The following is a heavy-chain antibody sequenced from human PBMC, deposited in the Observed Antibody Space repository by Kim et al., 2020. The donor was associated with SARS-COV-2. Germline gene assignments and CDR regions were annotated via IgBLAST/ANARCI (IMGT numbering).Heavy chain of an antibody. CDR3: AMAYECFDWYFGY. V-gene: IGHV4-61*01. J-gene: IGHJ4*02. CDR2: SYYSGST. D-gene: IGHD3-9*01. CDR1: DGSVNSGRKK. Sequence: SETLSLTCTVSDGSVNSGRKKGKGRGKRRGKGREGTGNSYYSGSTGYNPSLNSRLTMSLDMSQNQFSLRLSSVIAADTAIYYCAMAYECFDWYFGYWGQGTLVSVSS.